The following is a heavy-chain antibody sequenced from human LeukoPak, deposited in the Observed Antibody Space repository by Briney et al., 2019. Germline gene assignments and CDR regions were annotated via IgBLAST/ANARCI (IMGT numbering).Heavy chain of an antibody. CDR3: ERVDNNSWLEWFAP. D-gene: IGHD2/OR15-2a*01. CDR2: IITYNGYT. V-gene: IGHV1-18*01. J-gene: IGHJ5*02. Sequence: ASVKVSCKASGHTFTNYGISWVRQAPGQGLEWMEWIITYNGYTTYTQKFQGTVNMDTDPSTSRAYMELRRLRSDHPDMNYRERVDNNSWLEWFAPCSQAALVTVYS. CDR1: GHTFTNYG.